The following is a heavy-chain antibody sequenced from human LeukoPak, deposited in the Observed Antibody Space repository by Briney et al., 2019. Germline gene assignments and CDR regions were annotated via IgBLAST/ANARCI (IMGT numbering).Heavy chain of an antibody. CDR1: GYSFLSYW. CDR3: ERHYGSGDFDY. Sequence: GESLKISCKGSGYSFLSYWIGLVRQMPGKGLEGMGIIYPYGSDTRYSPSFQGQLTISGHRSRRTASVQWSRLKGSDAAMYYCERHYGSGDFDYWGQGTLVTVSS. CDR2: IYPYGSDT. D-gene: IGHD3-10*01. V-gene: IGHV5-51*01. J-gene: IGHJ4*02.